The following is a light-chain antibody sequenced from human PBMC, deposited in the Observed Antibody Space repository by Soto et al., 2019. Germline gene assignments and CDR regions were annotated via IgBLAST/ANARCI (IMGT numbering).Light chain of an antibody. CDR3: QLYNNWPLT. CDR2: GAS. V-gene: IGKV3-15*01. J-gene: IGKJ4*01. Sequence: EIVMTQSPATLSVSPGERATLSCRASQSVSSNLAWYQQKPGQAPRLLIYGASTRATGIPARFSGSGSGTEFTLTISSLQFEDFAVYYWQLYNNWPLTFGGGTKVEIQ. CDR1: QSVSSN.